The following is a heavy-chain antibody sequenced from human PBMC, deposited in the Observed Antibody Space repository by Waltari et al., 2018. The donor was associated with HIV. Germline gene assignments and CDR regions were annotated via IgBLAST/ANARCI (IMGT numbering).Heavy chain of an antibody. D-gene: IGHD6-13*01. Sequence: EVQVLESGGALVQPGGSLRLSCAASGFTFSNYGMSWVRQAPGKGLEWVSTISGSGGSTYYADSVKGRFTVSRDNSKNTLYLQMNSLRAEDTAVYFCVKEYQYSHSWYSYYGMDVWGQGTTVTVSS. V-gene: IGHV3-23*01. J-gene: IGHJ6*02. CDR3: VKEYQYSHSWYSYYGMDV. CDR1: GFTFSNYG. CDR2: ISGSGGST.